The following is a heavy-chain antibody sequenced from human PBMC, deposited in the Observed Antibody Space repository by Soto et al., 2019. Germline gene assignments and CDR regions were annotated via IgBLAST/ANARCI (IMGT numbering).Heavy chain of an antibody. Sequence: QVQLQESGPGLVKPSQTLSLTCTVSGGSISSGGYYWTWIRQHPGKGLEWIGYNYYSGITYYNPSLKRRVTISLDTSKTLFSLKLSSVTAADTAVYYCARGSSIAGLYYGMDVWGQGTTVTVSS. D-gene: IGHD6-6*01. CDR1: GGSISSGGYY. CDR2: NYYSGIT. V-gene: IGHV4-31*03. CDR3: ARGSSIAGLYYGMDV. J-gene: IGHJ6*02.